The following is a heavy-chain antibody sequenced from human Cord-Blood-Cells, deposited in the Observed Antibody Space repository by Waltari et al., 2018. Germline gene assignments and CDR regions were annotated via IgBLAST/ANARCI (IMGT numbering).Heavy chain of an antibody. Sequence: EVQLLESGGGLVQPGGSLRLSCAASGFTFSSYAMSWVRQAPGKGLEWVSAIRGSGGSTYYADSVKGRFTISRDNSKNTLYLQMNSLRAEDTAVYYCAKDTILSRTPFDLWGRGTLVTVSS. CDR3: AKDTILSRTPFDL. V-gene: IGHV3-23*01. CDR2: IRGSGGST. D-gene: IGHD3-3*01. CDR1: GFTFSSYA. J-gene: IGHJ2*01.